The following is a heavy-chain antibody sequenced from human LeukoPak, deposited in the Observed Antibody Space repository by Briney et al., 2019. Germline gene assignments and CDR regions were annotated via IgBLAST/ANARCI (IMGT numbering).Heavy chain of an antibody. Sequence: PGGSLRLSCAASGFTFSDYYMSWIRQAPGKGLEWVSYISSSGSTIYYADSVKGRFTISRGNAKNSLYLQMNSLRAEDTAVYYCASSGHGDYFYFDYWGQGTLVTVSS. CDR1: GFTFSDYY. CDR2: ISSSGSTI. V-gene: IGHV3-11*04. D-gene: IGHD4-17*01. J-gene: IGHJ4*02. CDR3: ASSGHGDYFYFDY.